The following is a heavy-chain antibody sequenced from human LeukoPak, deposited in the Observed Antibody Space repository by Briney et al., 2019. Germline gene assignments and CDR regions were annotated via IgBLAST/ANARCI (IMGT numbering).Heavy chain of an antibody. J-gene: IGHJ4*02. Sequence: ASVKVSCKASGYTFTGYYMHWVRQAPGQGLEWVGWINPNSGGTNYAQKFQGRVTMTRDTSISTAYMELSRLRSDDTAVYYCARVAYDSSGKGVYYFDYWGQGTLVTVSS. CDR2: INPNSGGT. V-gene: IGHV1-2*02. CDR1: GYTFTGYY. D-gene: IGHD3-22*01. CDR3: ARVAYDSSGKGVYYFDY.